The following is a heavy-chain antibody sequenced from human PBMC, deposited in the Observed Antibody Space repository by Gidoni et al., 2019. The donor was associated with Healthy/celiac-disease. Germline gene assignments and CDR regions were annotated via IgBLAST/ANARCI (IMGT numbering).Heavy chain of an antibody. CDR2: IIPIFGTA. V-gene: IGHV1-69*01. CDR1: GGTFISYA. Sequence: QVQLVQSGAEVKKPGSSVKVACKASGGTFISYAIIWVRQAPGQGREWMGGIIPIFGTANFAQKFQGRVTITADESTSTAYMELSSLRSEDTAVYYCARGGIAARPDARFGYWGQGTLVTVSS. D-gene: IGHD6-6*01. CDR3: ARGGIAARPDARFGY. J-gene: IGHJ4*02.